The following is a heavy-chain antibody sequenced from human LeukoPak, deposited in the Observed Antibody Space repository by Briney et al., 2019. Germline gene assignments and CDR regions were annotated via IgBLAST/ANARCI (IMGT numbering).Heavy chain of an antibody. J-gene: IGHJ4*02. CDR2: IYYTGGT. CDR1: GGSIGSNY. CDR3: AKYGNSGWVIDN. D-gene: IGHD6-19*01. Sequence: SETLSLTYTVSGGSIGSNYWTWIRQPPGKGLEYIGYIYYTGGTNYNPSLKSRVTISIDTSKNQFSLKLSSVTAADTAVYFCAKYGNSGWVIDNWGQGTLVTVSS. V-gene: IGHV4-59*08.